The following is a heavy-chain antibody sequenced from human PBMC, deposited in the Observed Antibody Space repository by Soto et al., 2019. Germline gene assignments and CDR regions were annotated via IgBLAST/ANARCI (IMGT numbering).Heavy chain of an antibody. Sequence: SGPTLVNPTQTLTLTCTFSGFSLSSIGVAVGWIRQPSGKALEWLALLYWNDDRRYSPSLKSRLTITKDTSKNQVVLTMTNMDPADTATYYCAHSASVPCCYYFDSWGQGTLVTVSS. J-gene: IGHJ4*02. V-gene: IGHV2-5*01. D-gene: IGHD1-26*01. CDR2: LYWNDDR. CDR3: AHSASVPCCYYFDS. CDR1: GFSLSSIGVA.